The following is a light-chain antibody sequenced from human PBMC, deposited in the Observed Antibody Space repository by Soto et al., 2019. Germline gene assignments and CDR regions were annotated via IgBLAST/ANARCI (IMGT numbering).Light chain of an antibody. V-gene: IGKV1-5*01. CDR2: DAS. Sequence: DIPMTQSPSTLSASVGDRVTITCRASQGISSWLAWYQQKPGKAPKLLIYDASFLESGVPSRFSGSGSGTEFTLTISSLQPDDFATYYCQQYNSYSTFGQGTKVQIK. CDR1: QGISSW. J-gene: IGKJ1*01. CDR3: QQYNSYST.